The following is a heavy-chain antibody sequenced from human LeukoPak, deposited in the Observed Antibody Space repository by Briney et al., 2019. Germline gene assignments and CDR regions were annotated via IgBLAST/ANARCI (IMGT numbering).Heavy chain of an antibody. CDR3: AREYQDCGGDCYETHYGMDV. V-gene: IGHV3-30-3*01. CDR1: GFTFSSYA. J-gene: IGHJ6*02. D-gene: IGHD2-21*02. CDR2: ISYDGSNK. Sequence: GGSLRLSCAASGFTFSSYAMHWVRQAPGKGLEWVAVISYDGSNKYYADSVKGRFTISRDNSKNTLYLQMNSLRAEDTSVFYCAREYQDCGGDCYETHYGMDVWGQGTTVTVSS.